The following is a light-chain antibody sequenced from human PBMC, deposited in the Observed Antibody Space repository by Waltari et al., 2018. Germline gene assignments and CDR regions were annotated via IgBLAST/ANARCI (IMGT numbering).Light chain of an antibody. CDR2: DVS. J-gene: IGLJ2*01. CDR1: SIAIGYYNY. CDR3: SSYAISSTPVI. Sequence: QSALTQPASVSGSPGQSITISCSGTSIAIGYYNYVLWYQQHPGKAPKLMIHDVSNRPPGVSSRFSGSNSGNTASLTISGLQAEDEADYYCSSYAISSTPVIFGGGTKLTVL. V-gene: IGLV2-14*03.